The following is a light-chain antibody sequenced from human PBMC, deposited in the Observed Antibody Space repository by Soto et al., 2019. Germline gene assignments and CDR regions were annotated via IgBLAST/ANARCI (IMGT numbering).Light chain of an antibody. Sequence: QSALTQPRSVSGSPGQSVIISCTGTNSDVAGYNYVSWYQQHPNKAPKLMTFDVNKRPLGVPDRFSGSKSGNTAYLTISGLQAEDEADYYCCSYAGSYSWVFGGGTQLTVL. V-gene: IGLV2-11*01. J-gene: IGLJ3*02. CDR2: DVN. CDR1: NSDVAGYNY. CDR3: CSYAGSYSWV.